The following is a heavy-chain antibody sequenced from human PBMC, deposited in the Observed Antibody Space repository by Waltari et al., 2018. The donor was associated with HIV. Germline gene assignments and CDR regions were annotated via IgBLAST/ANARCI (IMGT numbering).Heavy chain of an antibody. CDR1: GVSFSDVW. CDR3: TVGKSSGYY. J-gene: IGHJ4*02. V-gene: IGHV3-15*01. D-gene: IGHD3-22*01. CDR2: IKSKTEGWTT. Sequence: EVQLVESGGGLVKPGGSLRLSCAASGVSFSDVWLNWVRQAPGQGLEWVDQIKSKTEGWTTDYAALVKGRFTISRDDSKNMLFLEMNSLNTDDTVSYYCTVGKSSGYYWCQGTLVTVSS.